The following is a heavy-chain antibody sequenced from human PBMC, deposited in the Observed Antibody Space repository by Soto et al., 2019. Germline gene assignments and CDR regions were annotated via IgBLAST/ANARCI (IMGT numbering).Heavy chain of an antibody. D-gene: IGHD3-3*01. CDR2: IWYDGSNK. Sequence: GGSLRLSCAASGFTFSSYGMHWVRQAPGKGLEWVAVIWYDGSNKYYADSVKGRFTISRDNSKNTLYLQMNSLRAEDTAVYYCARGQGIFGVVIDPNTYYFDYWGQGTLVTVSS. CDR3: ARGQGIFGVVIDPNTYYFDY. J-gene: IGHJ4*02. V-gene: IGHV3-33*01. CDR1: GFTFSSYG.